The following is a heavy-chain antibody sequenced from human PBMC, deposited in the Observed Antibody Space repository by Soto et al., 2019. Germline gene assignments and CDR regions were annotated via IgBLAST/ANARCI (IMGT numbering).Heavy chain of an antibody. CDR3: ATSHKGWELLLVY. CDR1: GNTLTELS. CDR2: FDPEAGEK. D-gene: IGHD1-26*01. Sequence: QVQVVQSGAEVKKPGASVKVSCKVSGNTLTELSMYWVRQAPGKGLEWMGGFDPEAGEKIYAQKFQGRVTMTEDSSIDTAYLELSSLKSEDTAVYYCATSHKGWELLLVYWGQGTLVTVSP. J-gene: IGHJ4*02. V-gene: IGHV1-24*01.